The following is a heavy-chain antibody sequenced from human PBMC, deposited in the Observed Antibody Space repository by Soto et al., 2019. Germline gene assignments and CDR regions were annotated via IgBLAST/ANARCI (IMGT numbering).Heavy chain of an antibody. CDR3: AAGGGLPRYY. D-gene: IGHD5-12*01. V-gene: IGHV4-30-2*01. CDR1: GGSISSGGYS. CDR2: IYHSGST. J-gene: IGHJ4*02. Sequence: QLQLQESGSGLVKPSQTLSLTCAVSGGSISSGGYSWSWIRQPPGKGLEWIGYIYHSGSTYYNPSLKRRVTLSVDRSKHQFPLQVSSVTAADTAVYYCAAGGGLPRYYWGQGTLVTVSS.